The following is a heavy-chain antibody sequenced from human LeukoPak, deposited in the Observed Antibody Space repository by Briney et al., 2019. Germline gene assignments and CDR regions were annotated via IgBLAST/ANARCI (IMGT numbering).Heavy chain of an antibody. CDR1: GYTFTDYY. CDR2: ISPSSGGT. CDR3: ARGLVGSAYDFDY. D-gene: IGHD5-12*01. Sequence: ASVKVCCKSSGYTFTDYYIHWVRQAPGQGLEWLGWISPSSGGTNYAQNFQGRVTLTRDTSIRTVYMELSSLRSDDTAVYYCARGLVGSAYDFDYWGQGTLVPVSS. J-gene: IGHJ4*02. V-gene: IGHV1-2*02.